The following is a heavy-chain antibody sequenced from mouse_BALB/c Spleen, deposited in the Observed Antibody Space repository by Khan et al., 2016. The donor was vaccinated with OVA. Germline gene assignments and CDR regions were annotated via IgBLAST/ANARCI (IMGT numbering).Heavy chain of an antibody. CDR2: ISNGSTYT. CDR1: GFSFSSYT. V-gene: IGHV5-6-4*01. CDR3: TRDGNYAHWYFDV. D-gene: IGHD2-1*01. Sequence: EVELVESGGGLVNPGGSLKLSCAASGFSFSSYTMSWVRQTPEKRLEWVATISNGSTYTYYPDSVKGRFTISRDNAKNTLYLQMSSLKSEDTAMYYCTRDGNYAHWYFDVWGAGTTVTVSS. J-gene: IGHJ1*01.